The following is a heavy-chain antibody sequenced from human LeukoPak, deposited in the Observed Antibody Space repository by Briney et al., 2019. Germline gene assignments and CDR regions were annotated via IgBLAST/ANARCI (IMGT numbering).Heavy chain of an antibody. V-gene: IGHV4-30-4*01. Sequence: PSETLSLTCTVSGGSISSGDYYWSWIRQPPGKGLEWIGYIYYSGSTYYNPSLKSRVTISVDTSKNQFSLKLSSVTAADTAVYYCARLVVVTARGAFDIWGQGTMVIVSS. CDR3: ARLVVVTARGAFDI. CDR2: IYYSGST. D-gene: IGHD2-21*02. J-gene: IGHJ3*02. CDR1: GGSISSGDYY.